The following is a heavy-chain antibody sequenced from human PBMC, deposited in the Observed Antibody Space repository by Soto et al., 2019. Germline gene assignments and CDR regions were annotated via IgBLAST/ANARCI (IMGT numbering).Heavy chain of an antibody. CDR2: IYYSGST. D-gene: IGHD3-9*01. Sequence: SETLSLTCTVSGGSISSGGYYWSWIRQHPGKGLEWIGYIYYSGSTYYNPSLKSRVTISVDTSKNQFSLKLSSVTAADTAVYYFTKRRAYDILTGPQNWFDPWGQGTLVTVSS. J-gene: IGHJ5*02. CDR1: GGSISSGGYY. CDR3: TKRRAYDILTGPQNWFDP. V-gene: IGHV4-31*03.